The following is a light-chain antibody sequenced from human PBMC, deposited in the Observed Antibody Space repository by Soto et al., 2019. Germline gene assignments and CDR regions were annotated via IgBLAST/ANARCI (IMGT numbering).Light chain of an antibody. CDR3: QQYNNWPRT. CDR1: QSLSSY. Sequence: IVLTQSPATLSLSPMERATLSFMASQSLSSYLAWYQQKPGQAPRLLIYDASNRATGIPARFSGSGSGTEFTLTISSLQSEDFAVYYCQQYNNWPRTFGQGTKVDI. V-gene: IGKV3-11*01. J-gene: IGKJ1*01. CDR2: DAS.